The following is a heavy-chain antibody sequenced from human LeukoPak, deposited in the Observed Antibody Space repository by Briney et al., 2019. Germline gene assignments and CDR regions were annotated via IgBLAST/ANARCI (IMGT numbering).Heavy chain of an antibody. J-gene: IGHJ3*02. D-gene: IGHD6-13*01. V-gene: IGHV4-34*01. CDR3: ARAWGDSSSWYAEPDAFDI. CDR2: IYYSGST. CDR1: GGSFSGYY. Sequence: SETLSLTCAVYGGSFSGYYWGWIRQPPGKGLEWIGSIYYSGSTYYNPSLKSRVTISVDMSKNQFSLKLSSVTAADTAVYYCARAWGDSSSWYAEPDAFDIWGQGTMVTVSS.